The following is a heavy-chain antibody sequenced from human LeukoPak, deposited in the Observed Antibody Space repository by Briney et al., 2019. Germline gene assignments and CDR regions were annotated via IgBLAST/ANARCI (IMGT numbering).Heavy chain of an antibody. CDR2: ISGSGGST. J-gene: IGHJ4*02. D-gene: IGHD3-10*01. CDR1: GFTFSSYA. CDR3: VTERAGTFDY. Sequence: GGSLRLSCAASGFTFSSYAMSWVRQAPGKGLEWVSAISGSGGSTYYADSVKGRFTISRDNSKNTLYLQMNSLKSEDTAVYYCVTERAGTFDYWGQGTLVAVSS. V-gene: IGHV3-23*01.